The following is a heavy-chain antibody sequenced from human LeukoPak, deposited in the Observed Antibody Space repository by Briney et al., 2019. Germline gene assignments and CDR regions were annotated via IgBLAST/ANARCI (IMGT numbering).Heavy chain of an antibody. CDR3: ARDPPVVGAFDI. J-gene: IGHJ3*02. Sequence: PGRSLRLFCAASGFTFSRYAMHWVRQAPGKGLDVEAVISYDGSNKYYADSVKGRFTISRDNSKNTLYLQMNSLRAEDTAVYYCARDPPVVGAFDIWGQGTMVTVS. CDR1: GFTFSRYA. V-gene: IGHV3-30-3*01. D-gene: IGHD6-19*01. CDR2: ISYDGSNK.